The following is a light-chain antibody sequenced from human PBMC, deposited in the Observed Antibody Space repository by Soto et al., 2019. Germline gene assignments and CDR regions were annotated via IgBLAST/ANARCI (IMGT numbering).Light chain of an antibody. CDR3: CSYAGSVG. CDR2: EGS. Sequence: QSALTQPASVSGSPGQSITISCTGTSSDVGSYNLVSWYQQHPGKAPKLMIYEGSKRPSGVSNRFSGSKSGNTASLTISGLQAEDEADYYCCSYAGSVGFGGGTKVTV. CDR1: SSDVGSYNL. V-gene: IGLV2-23*01. J-gene: IGLJ2*01.